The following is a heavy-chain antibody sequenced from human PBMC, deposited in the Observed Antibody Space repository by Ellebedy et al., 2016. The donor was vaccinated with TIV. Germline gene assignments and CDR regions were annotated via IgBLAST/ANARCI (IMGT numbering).Heavy chain of an antibody. V-gene: IGHV4-39*07. D-gene: IGHD2-2*01. CDR2: IYYIGST. CDR1: GGSISSGSYY. Sequence: MPSETLSLTCTVSGGSISSGSYYWGWIRQPPGKGLEWIGTIYYIGSTYYNPSLKSRVTISVDTSKNHFSLKLSSVTAADTAVYYCARDYQTCSSTSCYDQFDYWGQGTLVTVSS. J-gene: IGHJ4*02. CDR3: ARDYQTCSSTSCYDQFDY.